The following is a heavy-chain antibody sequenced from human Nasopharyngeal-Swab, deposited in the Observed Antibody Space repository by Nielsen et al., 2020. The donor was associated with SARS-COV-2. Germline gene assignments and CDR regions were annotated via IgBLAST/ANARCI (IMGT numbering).Heavy chain of an antibody. J-gene: IGHJ4*02. Sequence: GGSLRLSCAASGFTFSSYSMNWVRQAPGKGLEWVSSISSSSSYIYYADSVKGRFTISRDNVKNSLYLQMNSLRAEDTAVYYCARDVWITMVRGVIDYWGQGTLVTVSS. CDR1: GFTFSSYS. CDR2: ISSSSSYI. V-gene: IGHV3-21*01. CDR3: ARDVWITMVRGVIDY. D-gene: IGHD3-10*01.